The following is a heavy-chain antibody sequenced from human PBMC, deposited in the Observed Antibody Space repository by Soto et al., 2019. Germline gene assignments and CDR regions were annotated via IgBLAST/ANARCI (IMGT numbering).Heavy chain of an antibody. CDR1: GFTFSSYA. Sequence: QVQLVESGGGVVQPGRSLRLSCAASGFTFSSYAMHWVRQAPGKGLEWVAVISYDGSNKYYADSVKGRFTISRDNSKNTLYLQMNSLRAEDTAVYYCARVINYYYDSSGYYADYWGQGTLFTVSS. D-gene: IGHD3-22*01. J-gene: IGHJ4*02. CDR2: ISYDGSNK. CDR3: ARVINYYYDSSGYYADY. V-gene: IGHV3-30-3*01.